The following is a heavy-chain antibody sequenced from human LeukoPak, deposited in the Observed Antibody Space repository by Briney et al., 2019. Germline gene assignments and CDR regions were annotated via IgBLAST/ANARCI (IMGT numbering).Heavy chain of an antibody. CDR1: GYTFTSYA. Sequence: ASVKVSCKASGYTFTSYAMHWVRQAPGQRLEWMGWINAGNGNTKYSQEFQGRVTITRDTSASTAYMELSSLRSEDMAVYYCARDFSPIGYCSSTSCYGAFDIWGQGTMVTVSS. CDR3: ARDFSPIGYCSSTSCYGAFDI. D-gene: IGHD2-2*01. CDR2: INAGNGNT. J-gene: IGHJ3*02. V-gene: IGHV1-3*03.